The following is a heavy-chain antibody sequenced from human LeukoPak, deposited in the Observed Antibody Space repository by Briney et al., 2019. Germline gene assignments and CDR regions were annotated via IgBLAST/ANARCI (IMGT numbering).Heavy chain of an antibody. Sequence: SVKVSCKASGGTFSSYAISWVRQAPGQGLEWMGGIIPIFGTANYAQKFQGRVTITPDESTSTAYMELSSLRSEDTAVYYCARGRIRGGGSCYYDYWGQGTLVTVSS. CDR3: ARGRIRGGGSCYYDY. D-gene: IGHD2-15*01. V-gene: IGHV1-69*13. J-gene: IGHJ4*02. CDR1: GGTFSSYA. CDR2: IIPIFGTA.